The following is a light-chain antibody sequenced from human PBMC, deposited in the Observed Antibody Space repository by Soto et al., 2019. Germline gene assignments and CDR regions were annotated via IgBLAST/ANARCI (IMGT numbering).Light chain of an antibody. J-gene: IGKJ1*01. V-gene: IGKV1-39*01. CDR3: QHSYSMPRT. CDR2: AAS. Sequence: DIQMTQSPSSLSASVGDRVTITCRTSQSISNYLNWYQQKPGKAPKLLIYAASSLQSGVPSRFSGSGSGTDFTLTISSLQPEDFATYYCQHSYSMPRTFGQGTKVDI. CDR1: QSISNY.